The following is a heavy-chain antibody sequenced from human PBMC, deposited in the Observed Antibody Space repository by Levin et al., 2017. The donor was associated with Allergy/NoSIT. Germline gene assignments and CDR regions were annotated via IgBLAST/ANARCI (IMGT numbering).Heavy chain of an antibody. CDR3: ARVSDIVATIDY. Sequence: SETLSLTCTVSGGSISSGSYYWSWIRQPAGKGLEWIGRIYTSGSTNYNPSLKSRVTISVDTSKNQFSLKLSSVTAADTAVYYCARVSDIVATIDYWGQGTLVTVSS. CDR1: GGSISSGSYY. V-gene: IGHV4-61*02. D-gene: IGHD5-12*01. J-gene: IGHJ4*02. CDR2: IYTSGST.